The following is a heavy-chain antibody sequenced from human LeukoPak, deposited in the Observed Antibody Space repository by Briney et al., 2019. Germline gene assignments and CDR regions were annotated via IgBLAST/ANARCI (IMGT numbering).Heavy chain of an antibody. CDR1: GGTFSSYA. D-gene: IGHD6-19*01. J-gene: IGHJ5*02. CDR3: ASTGYTSGWYAEGWLDP. Sequence: EASVKVSCKASGGTFSSYAISWVRQAPGQGLEWMGGIIPIFGTANYAQKFQGRVTITADESTSTAYMELSSLRSEDTAVYYCASTGYTSGWYAEGWLDPWGQGTLVTVSS. V-gene: IGHV1-69*13. CDR2: IIPIFGTA.